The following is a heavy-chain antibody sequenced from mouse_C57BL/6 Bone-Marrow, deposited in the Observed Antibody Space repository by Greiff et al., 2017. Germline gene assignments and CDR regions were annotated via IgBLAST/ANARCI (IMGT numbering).Heavy chain of an antibody. CDR2: IDPSDSYT. Sequence: QVQLQQSGAELVRPGTSVKLSCKASGYTFTSYWMHWVKQRPGQGLEWIGVIDPSDSYTNYNQKFKGKATLTVDTSSSTAYMQLSSLTSEDSAVYYCARGGDYYGSPYWGQGATLTVSS. CDR1: GYTFTSYW. CDR3: ARGGDYYGSPY. J-gene: IGHJ2*01. V-gene: IGHV1-59*01. D-gene: IGHD1-1*01.